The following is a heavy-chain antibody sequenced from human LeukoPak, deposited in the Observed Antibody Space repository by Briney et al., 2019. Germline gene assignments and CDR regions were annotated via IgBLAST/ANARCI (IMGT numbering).Heavy chain of an antibody. CDR2: INHSGST. CDR3: ARGRGSGGNY. V-gene: IGHV4-34*01. Sequence: SETLSLTCTVSGGSISSYYWSWIRQPPGKGLEWIGEINHSGSTNYNPSLKSRVTISVDTSKNQFSLKLSSVTAADTAVYYCARGRGSGGNYWGQGTLVTVSS. J-gene: IGHJ4*02. D-gene: IGHD3-10*01. CDR1: GGSISSYY.